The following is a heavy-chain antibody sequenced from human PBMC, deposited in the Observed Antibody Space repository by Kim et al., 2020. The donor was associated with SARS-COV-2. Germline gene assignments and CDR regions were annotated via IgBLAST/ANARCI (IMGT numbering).Heavy chain of an antibody. D-gene: IGHD3-3*01. J-gene: IGHJ6*02. CDR3: AKDFFRGSRITIFGDDREGYGMDV. V-gene: IGHV3-23*01. CDR1: GFTFSSYA. Sequence: GGSLRLSCAASGFTFSSYAMSWVRQAPGKGLEWVSAISGSGGSTYYADSVKGRFTISRDNSKNTLYLQMNSLRAEDTAVYYCAKDFFRGSRITIFGDDREGYGMDVWGQGTTVTVSS. CDR2: ISGSGGST.